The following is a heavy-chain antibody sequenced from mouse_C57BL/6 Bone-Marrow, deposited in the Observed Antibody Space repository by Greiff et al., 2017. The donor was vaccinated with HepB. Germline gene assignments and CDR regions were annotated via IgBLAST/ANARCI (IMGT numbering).Heavy chain of an antibody. CDR1: GFTFSDFY. CDR3: ARDLVGAMDY. V-gene: IGHV7-1*01. CDR2: SRNKANDYTT. J-gene: IGHJ4*01. D-gene: IGHD3-1*01. Sequence: VQLVESGGGLVQSGRSLRLSCATSGFTFSDFYMEWVRQAPGKGLEWIAASRNKANDYTTEYSASVKGRFIVSRDTSQSILYLQMNALRAEDTAIYYCARDLVGAMDYWGQGTSVTVSS.